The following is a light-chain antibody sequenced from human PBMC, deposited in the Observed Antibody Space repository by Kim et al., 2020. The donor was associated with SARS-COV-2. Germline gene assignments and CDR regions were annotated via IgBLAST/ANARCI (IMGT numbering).Light chain of an antibody. V-gene: IGLV1-51*01. CDR1: NSNIGNNY. J-gene: IGLJ3*02. CDR3: GTWDSSLSAVV. Sequence: GQKVTTSSSGSNSNIGNNYVSWYQQLPGTAPKLLIYDNNKRPSGIPDRFSGSKSGTSATLGITGLQTGDEADYYCGTWDSSLSAVVFGGGTQLTFL. CDR2: DNN.